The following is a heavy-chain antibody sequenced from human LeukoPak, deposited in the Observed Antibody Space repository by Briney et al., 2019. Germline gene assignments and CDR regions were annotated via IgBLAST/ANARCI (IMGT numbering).Heavy chain of an antibody. CDR3: ASLSDFKLAFDI. CDR1: GGTFSSYA. V-gene: IGHV1-69*05. D-gene: IGHD3-3*01. J-gene: IGHJ3*02. CDR2: IIPIFGTA. Sequence: GASVKVSCKASGGTFSSYAISWVRQAPGQGLEWMGRIIPIFGTANYAQKFQGRVTITTDESTSTAYMELSSLRSEDTAVYYCASLSDFKLAFDIWGQGTMVTASS.